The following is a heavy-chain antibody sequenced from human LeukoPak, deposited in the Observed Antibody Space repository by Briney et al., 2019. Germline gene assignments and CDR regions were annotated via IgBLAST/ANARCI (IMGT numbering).Heavy chain of an antibody. CDR2: IKKDGSEK. Sequence: GGSLRLSCAASGFTFSTYWMSWVRQAPGKGLEWVANIKKDGSEKYYVDSVRGRFTISRDHAENSLYLQLNSLRAEDTAVYYCARAGLGYIYGYRYFYYAMDVWGRGITVTVSS. V-gene: IGHV3-7*04. CDR3: ARAGLGYIYGYRYFYYAMDV. CDR1: GFTFSTYW. D-gene: IGHD5-18*01. J-gene: IGHJ6*02.